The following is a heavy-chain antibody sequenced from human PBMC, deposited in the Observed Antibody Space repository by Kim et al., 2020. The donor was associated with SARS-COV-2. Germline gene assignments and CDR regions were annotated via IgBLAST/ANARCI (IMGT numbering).Heavy chain of an antibody. J-gene: IGHJ4*02. CDR3: ARVPPLLWFRERYFDY. V-gene: IGHV4-34*01. CDR2: INHSGST. D-gene: IGHD3-10*01. CDR1: GGSFSGYY. Sequence: SETLSLTCAVYGGSFSGYYWSWIRQPPGKGLEWIGEINHSGSTNYNPSLKSRVTISVDTSKNQFSLKLSSVTAADTAVYYCARVPPLLWFRERYFDYWGQGTLVTVSS.